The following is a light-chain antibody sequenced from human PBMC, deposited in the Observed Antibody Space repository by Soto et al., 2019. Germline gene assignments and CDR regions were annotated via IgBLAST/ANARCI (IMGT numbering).Light chain of an antibody. CDR2: GAS. J-gene: IGKJ1*01. V-gene: IGKV3D-15*01. CDR3: QQYNNWPPWT. CDR1: QSVSSN. Sequence: EIVMTQSPATLSVSPGERATLSCRASQSVSSNLAWYQQKPGQAPRLLIYGASTRATGIPARLSGSGSGTEFPLTISSLQSEDFAVYYCQQYNNWPPWTFGQGTKVEIK.